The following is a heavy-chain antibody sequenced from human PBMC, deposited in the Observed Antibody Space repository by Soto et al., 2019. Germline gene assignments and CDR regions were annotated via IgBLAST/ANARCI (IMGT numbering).Heavy chain of an antibody. Sequence: NPSETLSLTCTVSGGSVSSGSYYWSWIRQPPGKGLEWIGYIYYSGSTNYNPSLKSRVTISVDTSKNQFSLKLSSVTAADTAVYYCARDKLGVTRYYYYGMDVWGQGTTVTVSS. CDR2: IYYSGST. J-gene: IGHJ6*02. CDR1: GGSVSSGSYY. D-gene: IGHD3-10*01. CDR3: ARDKLGVTRYYYYGMDV. V-gene: IGHV4-61*01.